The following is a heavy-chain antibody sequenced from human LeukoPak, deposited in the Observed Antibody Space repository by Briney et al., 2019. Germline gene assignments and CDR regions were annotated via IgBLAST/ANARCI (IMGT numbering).Heavy chain of an antibody. J-gene: IGHJ3*02. V-gene: IGHV3-74*01. Sequence: GGSLRLSCVASGFTFSSYWMHWVRQAPGKGLVWVSCINSDGSSTSYADSVKGRFTISRDNAKNTLYLQMNSLRAEDTAVYYCASYYYDSSGAIWGQGTMVTVSS. CDR2: INSDGSST. D-gene: IGHD3-22*01. CDR3: ASYYYDSSGAI. CDR1: GFTFSSYW.